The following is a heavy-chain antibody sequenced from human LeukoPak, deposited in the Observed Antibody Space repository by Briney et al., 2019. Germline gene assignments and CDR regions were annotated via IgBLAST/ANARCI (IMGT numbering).Heavy chain of an antibody. CDR3: ARTVPGYFFDY. J-gene: IGHJ4*02. CDR1: GFTFSSYW. V-gene: IGHV3-74*01. CDR2: INTGGSST. D-gene: IGHD3-10*01. Sequence: GGSLRLSCAASGFTFSSYWMHWVRRAPGKGLVWVSRINTGGSSTSYADSVKGRFTISRDNAKNTLYLQMNSLRAEDTAVYYCARTVPGYFFDYWGQGTLVTVSS.